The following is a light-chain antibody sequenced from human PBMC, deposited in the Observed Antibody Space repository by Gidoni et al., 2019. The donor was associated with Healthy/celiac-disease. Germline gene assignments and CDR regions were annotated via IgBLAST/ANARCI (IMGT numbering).Light chain of an antibody. Sequence: DIQMTQAPSSLSASVGDRVTITCRASQSISSYLNWYQQKPGKAPKLLIYAASSLQSGVPSMFSGIGSWTYFTLTISSLQPEDFATYYCHQSYSTPQTFGQGTKVEIK. CDR2: AAS. CDR1: QSISSY. V-gene: IGKV1-39*01. J-gene: IGKJ1*01. CDR3: HQSYSTPQT.